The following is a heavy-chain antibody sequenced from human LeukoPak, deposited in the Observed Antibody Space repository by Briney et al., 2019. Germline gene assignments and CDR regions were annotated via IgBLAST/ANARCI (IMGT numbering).Heavy chain of an antibody. CDR1: GGSISNNY. J-gene: IGHJ3*02. CDR2: FYNSGST. CDR3: ARQKRVGSGAFDI. V-gene: IGHV4-59*08. D-gene: IGHD1-26*01. Sequence: SETLSLTCTVSGGSISNNYWTWIRQPPGNGLEWIGYFYNSGSTNYNPSLKSRVTISVDTSKNQFSLKLTSVTAADTAVYYCARQKRVGSGAFDIWGQGTMVTVSS.